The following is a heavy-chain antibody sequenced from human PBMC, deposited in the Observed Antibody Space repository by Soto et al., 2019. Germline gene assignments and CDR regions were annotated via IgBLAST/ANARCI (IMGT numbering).Heavy chain of an antibody. J-gene: IGHJ6*02. D-gene: IGHD2-15*01. V-gene: IGHV3-23*01. CDR1: GFTFSSYA. CDR3: ARDLSPRTEVVVAAPILDYYGMDV. Sequence: SLRLSCAASGFTFSSYAMSWVRQAPGKGLEWVSAISGSGGSTYYADSVKGRFTISRDNSKNTLYLQMNSLRAEDTAVYYCARDLSPRTEVVVAAPILDYYGMDVWGQGTTVTVSS. CDR2: ISGSGGST.